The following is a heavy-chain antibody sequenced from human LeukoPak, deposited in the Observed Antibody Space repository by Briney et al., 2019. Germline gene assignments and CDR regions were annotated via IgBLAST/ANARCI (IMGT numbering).Heavy chain of an antibody. CDR1: GFTFSSYS. CDR3: AKDQARKPLATIFGVVMPSDI. J-gene: IGHJ4*02. D-gene: IGHD3-3*01. CDR2: ISGSGGST. V-gene: IGHV3-23*01. Sequence: GGSLRLSCAASGFTFSSYSMNWVRQAPGKGLEWVSAISGSGGSTYYADSVKGRFTISRDNSKNTLYLQMNSLRAEDTAVYYCAKDQARKPLATIFGVVMPSDIWGQGTLVTVSS.